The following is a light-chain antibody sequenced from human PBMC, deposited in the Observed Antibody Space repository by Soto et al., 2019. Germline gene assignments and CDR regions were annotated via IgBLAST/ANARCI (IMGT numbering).Light chain of an antibody. CDR1: SSDVGAYDY. V-gene: IGLV2-8*01. CDR3: SSFAGSNNFPYV. CDR2: EIN. Sequence: QSALTQPPSASGSPGQSVTISCTGTSSDVGAYDYVSWYQRHPGKAPKLMIYEINKRPSGVPDRFSGSKSGNTASLTVSGLQAEDEAVYYCSSFAGSNNFPYVFGTGTKLTVL. J-gene: IGLJ1*01.